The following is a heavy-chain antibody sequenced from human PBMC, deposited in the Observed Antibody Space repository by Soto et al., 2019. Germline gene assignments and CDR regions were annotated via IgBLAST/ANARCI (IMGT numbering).Heavy chain of an antibody. CDR3: AREPMITFLDY. CDR1: GGSISSYY. CDR2: IYYSGST. D-gene: IGHD3-16*01. J-gene: IGHJ4*02. V-gene: IGHV4-59*01. Sequence: PSETLSLTCTVSGGSISSYYWSWIRQPPGKGLEWIGYIYYSGSTNYNPSLKSRVTISVDTSKNQFSLKLSSVTAADTAVYYCAREPMITFLDYWGQGTLVTVSS.